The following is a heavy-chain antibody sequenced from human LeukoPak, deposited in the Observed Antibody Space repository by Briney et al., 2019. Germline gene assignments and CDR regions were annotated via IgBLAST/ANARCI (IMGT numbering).Heavy chain of an antibody. J-gene: IGHJ4*02. CDR2: IYWNDDK. CDR1: GFSLSTNGVG. V-gene: IGHV2-5*01. Sequence: ESGPTLVKPTQTLTLTCTFSGFSLSTNGVGGGWVRQPPGKALEWLAIIYWNDDKRYRPSLKSRLSIIKDDSKTQVVLTMTKMDPVDTATYYCALGSTVITSWDYWGQGTLVTVSS. CDR3: ALGSTVITSWDY. D-gene: IGHD4-23*01.